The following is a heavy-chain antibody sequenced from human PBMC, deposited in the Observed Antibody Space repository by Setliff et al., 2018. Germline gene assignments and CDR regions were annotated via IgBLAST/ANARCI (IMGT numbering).Heavy chain of an antibody. CDR1: GYTFTSYD. D-gene: IGHD6-19*01. Sequence: ASVKVSCKASGYTFTSYDINWVRQATGQGLEWMGWMNPNSGNTGYAQKFQGRVTMTRNTSISTAYMELSSLRSEDTAVYYCARDSEWLVLYFDYWGQGTLVTVSS. V-gene: IGHV1-8*02. J-gene: IGHJ4*02. CDR2: MNPNSGNT. CDR3: ARDSEWLVLYFDY.